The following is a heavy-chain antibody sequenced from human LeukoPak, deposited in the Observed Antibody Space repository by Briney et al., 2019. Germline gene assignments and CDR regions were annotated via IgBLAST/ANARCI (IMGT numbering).Heavy chain of an antibody. J-gene: IGHJ6*02. D-gene: IGHD3-22*01. Sequence: SETLSLTCTVYGGSFSGYYWSWIRQPPGKGLEWIGEINHSGSTNYNPSLKSRVTISVDTSKNQFSLKLSSVTAADTAVYYCARDGFPHYYYDSSGYYYSQYYYGMDVWGQGTTVTVSS. CDR2: INHSGST. V-gene: IGHV4-34*01. CDR1: GGSFSGYY. CDR3: ARDGFPHYYYDSSGYYYSQYYYGMDV.